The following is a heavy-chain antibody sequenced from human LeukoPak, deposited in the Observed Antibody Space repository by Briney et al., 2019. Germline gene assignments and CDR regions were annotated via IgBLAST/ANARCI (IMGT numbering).Heavy chain of an antibody. V-gene: IGHV3-48*01. Sequence: GGSLRLSCAASGFTFSIYGMNWVRQAPGKGLEWVSYISSSSSTIYYADSVKGRFTISRDNAKNSLYLQMNSLRAEDTAVYYCARDEGIVGATVDYWGQGTLVTVSS. CDR2: ISSSSSTI. D-gene: IGHD1-26*01. CDR1: GFTFSIYG. J-gene: IGHJ4*02. CDR3: ARDEGIVGATVDY.